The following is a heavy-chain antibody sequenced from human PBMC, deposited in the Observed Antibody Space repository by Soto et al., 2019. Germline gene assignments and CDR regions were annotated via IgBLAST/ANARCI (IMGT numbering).Heavy chain of an antibody. D-gene: IGHD2-2*01. CDR1: GGTFSSYT. Sequence: QVQLVQSGAEVKKPGSSVKVSCKASGGTFSSYTISWVRQAPGQGLEWMGRIIPILGIANYAQKFQGRVTITADKSTSTAYMELSSLRSEGTAVYYCARAEGYCSSTSCYYYYYYYMDVWGKGTTVTVSS. J-gene: IGHJ6*03. CDR2: IIPILGIA. CDR3: ARAEGYCSSTSCYYYYYYYMDV. V-gene: IGHV1-69*02.